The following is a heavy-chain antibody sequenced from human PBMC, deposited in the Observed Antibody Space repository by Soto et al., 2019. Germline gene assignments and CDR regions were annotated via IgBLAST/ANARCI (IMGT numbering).Heavy chain of an antibody. CDR2: TYYRSKWYN. V-gene: IGHV6-1*01. J-gene: IGHJ6*02. Sequence: SQTLSLTCAISGDSVSSNSAAWNWIRQSPSRGLEWLGRTYYRSKWYNDYAVSVKSRITINPDTSKNQFSLQLNSVTPEDTAVYYCAREWALYSSSSPNYYYYGMDVWGQGTTVTVS. D-gene: IGHD6-6*01. CDR3: AREWALYSSSSPNYYYYGMDV. CDR1: GDSVSSNSAA.